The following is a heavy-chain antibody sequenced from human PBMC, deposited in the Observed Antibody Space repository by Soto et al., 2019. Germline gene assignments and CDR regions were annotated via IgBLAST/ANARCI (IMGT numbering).Heavy chain of an antibody. J-gene: IGHJ6*02. CDR3: AREDYYYGMDV. Sequence: SESLSLSCTVSDCSIGCYYWSWIRQPPGKGLEWIGYIYYSGSTNYNPSRKSRVTISVDTSKNQFSLKLSSVTAADTAVYYCAREDYYYGMDVWGQGTTVTVSS. CDR2: IYYSGST. V-gene: IGHV4-59*01. CDR1: DCSIGCYY.